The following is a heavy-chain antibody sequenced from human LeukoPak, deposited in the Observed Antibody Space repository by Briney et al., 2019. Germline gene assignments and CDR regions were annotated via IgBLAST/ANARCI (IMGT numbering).Heavy chain of an antibody. J-gene: IGHJ4*01. CDR2: INGDGTTS. V-gene: IGHV3-74*01. Sequence: GGSLRLSCSVPGFTFSNFWMDWVRQAPGKGLVWVSTINGDGTTSGGADSVKGRFTISRDNAKNTLYLQMNSLRAEDTAMYYCARNLGFCTFDSWGQGALVTVSS. D-gene: IGHD2-15*01. CDR3: ARNLGFCTFDS. CDR1: GFTFSNFW.